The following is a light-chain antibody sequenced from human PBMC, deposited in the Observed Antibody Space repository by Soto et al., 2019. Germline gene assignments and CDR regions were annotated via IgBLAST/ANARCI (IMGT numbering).Light chain of an antibody. CDR3: CSYADSSTYVL. CDR2: EGT. CDR1: SSDVGRYNL. J-gene: IGLJ2*01. Sequence: QSVLTQPASVSGSPGQSITLSCTGTSSDVGRYNLLSWYQQHPGKAPKLMIYEGTKRPSGVSNRFSGSKSGNTASLTISGLQAEDEADYYCCSYADSSTYVLFGGGTKVTVL. V-gene: IGLV2-23*01.